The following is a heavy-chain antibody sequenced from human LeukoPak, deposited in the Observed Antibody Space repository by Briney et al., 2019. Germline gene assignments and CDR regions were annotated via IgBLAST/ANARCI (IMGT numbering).Heavy chain of an antibody. Sequence: SSETLSLTCTVSGDSISTYYWSWIRQPPGKGLEWIGYIYYRVTSDYNPSLKSRLTMSVDMSTRQISLKLSSVTAADTAVYYCARAVGGDGSGSLWGPGTLVTVSS. CDR2: IYYRVTS. V-gene: IGHV4-59*01. J-gene: IGHJ4*02. D-gene: IGHD3-10*01. CDR1: GDSISTYY. CDR3: ARAVGGDGSGSL.